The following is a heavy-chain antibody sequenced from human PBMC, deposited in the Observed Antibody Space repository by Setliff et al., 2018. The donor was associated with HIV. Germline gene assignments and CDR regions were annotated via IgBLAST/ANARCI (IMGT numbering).Heavy chain of an antibody. D-gene: IGHD3-3*01. V-gene: IGHV4-34*01. CDR1: GGSFSGFY. CDR2: INHSGKT. Sequence: PSETLSLTCAVYGGSFSGFYWSRIRQAPGKGLEWIGEINHSGKTNYNPSLKSRITLSVDTSENQFALKLASVTAADTAVYYCARGFTIFGVGFSADPTGNWFDPWGQGTLVTVSS. J-gene: IGHJ5*02. CDR3: ARGFTIFGVGFSADPTGNWFDP.